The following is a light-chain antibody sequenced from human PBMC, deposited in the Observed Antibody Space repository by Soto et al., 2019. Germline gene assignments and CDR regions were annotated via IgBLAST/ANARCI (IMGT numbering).Light chain of an antibody. CDR1: SSDVGSYNL. CDR3: FSYAGSSTYVV. CDR2: EGS. J-gene: IGLJ2*01. V-gene: IGLV2-23*01. Sequence: QSALTQPASVSGSPGQSITISCTGTSSDVGSYNLVSWYQQHPGKAPKLMIYEGSKRPSGVSNRFSGSKSGNTASLTISGLQADDEADYYCFSYAGSSTYVVFGGGTKLTVL.